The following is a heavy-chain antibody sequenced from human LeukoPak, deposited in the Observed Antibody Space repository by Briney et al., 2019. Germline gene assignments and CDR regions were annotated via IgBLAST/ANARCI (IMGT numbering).Heavy chain of an antibody. J-gene: IGHJ4*02. CDR3: AKDLTSTIFGVVTHSPPDY. CDR2: ISGSGGST. V-gene: IGHV3-23*01. D-gene: IGHD3-3*01. CDR1: GFTFSSYA. Sequence: GGSLRLSCAASGFTFSSYAMSWVRQAPGKGLEWVSAISGSGGSTYYADSVKGRFTTSRDNSKNTLYLQMNSLRAEDTAVYYCAKDLTSTIFGVVTHSPPDYWGQGTLVTVSS.